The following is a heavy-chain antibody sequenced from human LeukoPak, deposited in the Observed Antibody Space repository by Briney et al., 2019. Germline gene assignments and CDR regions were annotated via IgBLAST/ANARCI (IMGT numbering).Heavy chain of an antibody. Sequence: PGGSLRLSCAASGFTFSSYSMTWVRQAPGKGLEWVSSISSSSSYIYYADSVKGRFAISRDNAKNSLYLQMNSLRAEDTAVYYCASLAVAISQNDYWGQGTLVTVSS. CDR3: ASLAVAISQNDY. V-gene: IGHV3-21*01. CDR1: GFTFSSYS. J-gene: IGHJ4*02. CDR2: ISSSSSYI. D-gene: IGHD2-15*01.